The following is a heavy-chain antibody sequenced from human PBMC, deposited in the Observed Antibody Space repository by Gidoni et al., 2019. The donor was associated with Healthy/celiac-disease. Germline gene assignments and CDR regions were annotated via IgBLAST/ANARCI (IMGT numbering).Heavy chain of an antibody. V-gene: IGHV1-69*01. D-gene: IGHD5-12*01. CDR1: GGTFRSYA. CDR2: IIPIFGTA. J-gene: IGHJ3*02. Sequence: VQLVQSGAEVKKPGSSVQVSCKASGGTFRSYAISWVRQAPGQGLEWMGGIIPIFGTANYAQKFQGRVTITADESTSTAYMELSSLRSEDTAVYYCARDRGDGYNYVDAFDIWGQGTMVTVSS. CDR3: ARDRGDGYNYVDAFDI.